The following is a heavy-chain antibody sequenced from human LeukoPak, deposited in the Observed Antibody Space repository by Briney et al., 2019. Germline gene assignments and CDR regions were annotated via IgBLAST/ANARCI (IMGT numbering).Heavy chain of an antibody. CDR3: ARGPGADYDFWSGYQSYGMDV. CDR2: MNPNSGNT. D-gene: IGHD3-3*01. V-gene: IGHV1-8*01. CDR1: GYTFTSYD. J-gene: IGHJ6*02. Sequence: ASVKVSCKASGYTFTSYDINRVRQATGQGLEWMGWMNPNSGNTGYAQKFQGRVTMTRNTSISTAYMELSSLRSEDTAVYYCARGPGADYDFWSGYQSYGMDVWGQGTTVTVSS.